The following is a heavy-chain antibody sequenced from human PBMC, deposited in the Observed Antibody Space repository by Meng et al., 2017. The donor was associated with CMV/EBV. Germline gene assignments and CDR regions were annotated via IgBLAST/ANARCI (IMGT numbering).Heavy chain of an antibody. CDR1: GFTFSDHD. D-gene: IGHD1-26*01. CDR3: ARSGGSYAPLDY. Sequence: GGSLRLSCAASGFTFSDHDMDWVRQAPGKGLEWVGRTRNKANSYTTEDAASVKVRFTISRDDSKNSLYLQMNSLKTEDTAVYYCARSGGSYAPLDYWGQGTLVTVSS. CDR2: TRNKANSYTT. V-gene: IGHV3-72*01. J-gene: IGHJ4*02.